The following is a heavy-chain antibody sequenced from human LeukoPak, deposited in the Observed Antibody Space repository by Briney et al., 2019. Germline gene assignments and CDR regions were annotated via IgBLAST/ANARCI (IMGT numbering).Heavy chain of an antibody. V-gene: IGHV3-23*01. J-gene: IGHJ4*02. CDR1: GSTFSSYA. CDR2: ISGSGGST. CDR3: AKDLLDSSGGDY. D-gene: IGHD3-22*01. Sequence: GGSLRLSCAASGSTFSSYAMSWVRQAPGKGLEWVSAISGSGGSTYYADSVKGRFTISRDNSKNTLYLQMNSLRAEDTAVYYCAKDLLDSSGGDYWGQGTLVTVSS.